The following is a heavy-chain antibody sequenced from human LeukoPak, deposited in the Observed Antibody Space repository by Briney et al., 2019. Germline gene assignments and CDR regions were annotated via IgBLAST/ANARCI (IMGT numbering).Heavy chain of an antibody. J-gene: IGHJ4*02. CDR1: GFTFSSYG. Sequence: GGSLRLSCAASGFTFSSYGMHWVRQAPGKGLEWVAFIRYDGSNKYYADSVKGRFTISRDNAKNSLYLQMNSLRAEDTAMYYCAREEGGKLGIDYYFDYWGQGTLVTVSS. V-gene: IGHV3-30*02. D-gene: IGHD7-27*01. CDR2: IRYDGSNK. CDR3: AREEGGKLGIDYYFDY.